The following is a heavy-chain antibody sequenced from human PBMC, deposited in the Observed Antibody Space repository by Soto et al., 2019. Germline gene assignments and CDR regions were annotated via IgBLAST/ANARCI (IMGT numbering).Heavy chain of an antibody. CDR2: MNPNSGNT. J-gene: IGHJ4*02. CDR3: ARWDYGVYARFDY. V-gene: IGHV1-8*01. Sequence: QVQLVQSGTEVKKPGASVKVSCKASGYTFTSHDINWVRQATGQGLEWMGWMNPNSGNTGYAQKFQGRVTLTRNXXISTAYMELSSLRSEDTAVYYCARWDYGVYARFDYWGQGTLVTVSS. D-gene: IGHD4-17*01. CDR1: GYTFTSHD.